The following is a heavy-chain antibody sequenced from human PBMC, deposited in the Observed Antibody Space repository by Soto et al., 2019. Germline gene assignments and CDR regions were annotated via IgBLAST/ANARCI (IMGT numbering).Heavy chain of an antibody. CDR3: AKIVYTSSSRAFDI. J-gene: IGHJ3*02. CDR2: LSGSGDST. CDR1: GFTFSSYA. D-gene: IGHD6-6*01. V-gene: IGHV3-23*01. Sequence: GGSLRLSCVASGFTFSSYAMTWVRQAPGKGLEWVSALSGSGDSTYYADSVKGRFTISGDNSKNTLYLQMNSLGAEDTAVYYCAKIVYTSSSRAFDIWGQGTMVTVSS.